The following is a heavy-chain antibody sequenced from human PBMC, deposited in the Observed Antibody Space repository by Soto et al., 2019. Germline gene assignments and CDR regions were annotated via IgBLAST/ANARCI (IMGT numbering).Heavy chain of an antibody. CDR3: AKIPPPRRAAAAYDY. CDR1: GFTFSSYG. CDR2: ISYDGSNK. V-gene: IGHV3-30*18. Sequence: GGSLRLSCAASGFTFSSYGMHWVRQAPGKGLEWVAVISYDGSNKYYADSVKGRFTISRDNSKNTLYLQMNSLRAEDTAGYCCAKIPPPRRAAAAYDYWGQGTLVTVSS. J-gene: IGHJ4*02. D-gene: IGHD6-13*01.